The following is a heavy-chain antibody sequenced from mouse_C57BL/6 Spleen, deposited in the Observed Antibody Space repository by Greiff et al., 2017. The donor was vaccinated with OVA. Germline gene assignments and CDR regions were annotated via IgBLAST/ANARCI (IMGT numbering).Heavy chain of an antibody. V-gene: IGHV1-69*01. Sequence: QVQLKQPGAELVMPGASVKLSCKASGYTFTSYWMHWVKQRPGQGLEWIGEIDPSDSYTNYNQKFKGKSTLTVDKSSSTAYMQLSSLTSEDSAVYYCARLGEIRYFDVWGTGTTVTVSS. CDR2: IDPSDSYT. J-gene: IGHJ1*03. CDR3: ARLGEIRYFDV. CDR1: GYTFTSYW.